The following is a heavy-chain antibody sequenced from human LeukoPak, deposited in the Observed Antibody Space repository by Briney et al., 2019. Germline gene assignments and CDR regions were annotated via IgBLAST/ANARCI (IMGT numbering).Heavy chain of an antibody. D-gene: IGHD3-22*01. V-gene: IGHV1-3*01. CDR3: GSSRDTSGYYAISF. CDR1: GYTFTSSA. Sequence: ASVKVSCKASGYTFTSSAMHWVRQAPGQRLEWMGWINAGNGNTKYSQKFQGRVTITRDTSASTAYMELSSLRSEDTAVYYCGSSRDTSGYYAISFWGQGTLVTVSS. CDR2: INAGNGNT. J-gene: IGHJ4*02.